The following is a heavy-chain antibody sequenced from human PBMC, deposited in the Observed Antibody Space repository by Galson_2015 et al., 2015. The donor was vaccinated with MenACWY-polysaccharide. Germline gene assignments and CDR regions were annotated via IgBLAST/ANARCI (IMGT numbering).Heavy chain of an antibody. CDR3: AKDSSRGYSGNDRDSWAFDI. V-gene: IGHV3-23*01. CDR1: GFTFSSYA. D-gene: IGHD5-12*01. CDR2: ISGSGGRT. Sequence: SLRLSCAASGFTFSSYAMSWVRQAPGKGLEWVSGISGSGGRTYYADAVKGRFTISRDNPKNTLYVQMNSLRVDDTAVYYCAKDSSRGYSGNDRDSWAFDIWGQGTMVTVSS. J-gene: IGHJ3*02.